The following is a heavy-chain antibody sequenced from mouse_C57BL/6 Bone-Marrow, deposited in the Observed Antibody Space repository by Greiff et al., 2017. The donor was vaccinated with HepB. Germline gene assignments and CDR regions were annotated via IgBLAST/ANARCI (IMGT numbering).Heavy chain of an antibody. CDR1: GYTFTSYW. V-gene: IGHV1-64*01. CDR3: ARRPITTVVDAMDY. Sequence: VQLQQPGAELVKPGASVKLSCKASGYTFTSYWMHWAKQRPGQGLEWIGMIHPNSGSTNYNEKFKSKATLTVDKSSSTAYMQLSSLTSEDSAVYYCARRPITTVVDAMDYWGQGTSVTVSS. D-gene: IGHD1-1*01. J-gene: IGHJ4*01. CDR2: IHPNSGST.